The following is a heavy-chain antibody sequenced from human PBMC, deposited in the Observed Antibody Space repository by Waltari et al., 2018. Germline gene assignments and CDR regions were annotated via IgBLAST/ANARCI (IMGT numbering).Heavy chain of an antibody. CDR2: IYYSGRT. CDR1: GGPISRYY. Sequence: QVQLQESGPGLVKPSVTLSPTSTVSGGPISRYYWSWLRHPPGKGLELCGDIYYSGRTNYNPTLKSRVTISVDTSKNQFSLKLGSVTAADTAVYYCARSSYQPLLWLWFDPWGQGTLVTVSS. D-gene: IGHD2-2*01. CDR3: ARSSYQPLLWLWFDP. V-gene: IGHV4-59*01. J-gene: IGHJ5*02.